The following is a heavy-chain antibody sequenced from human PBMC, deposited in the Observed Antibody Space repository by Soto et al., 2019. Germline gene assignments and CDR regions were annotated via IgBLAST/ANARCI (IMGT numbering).Heavy chain of an antibody. CDR2: ISYDGTIT. D-gene: IGHD2-2*01. V-gene: IGHV3-30-3*01. CDR1: GFTISNYG. Sequence: QVQLVESGGGVVQPGRSLRLSCAASGFTISNYGMHWVRQAPGKGLEWVAVISYDGTITYYADSVKGRFTISRDNSKNTLYLQMNSLRTEDTAVYYCATTRVGPCSSSICFSGIFDGRDVWGQGTTVTVSS. CDR3: ATTRVGPCSSSICFSGIFDGRDV. J-gene: IGHJ6*02.